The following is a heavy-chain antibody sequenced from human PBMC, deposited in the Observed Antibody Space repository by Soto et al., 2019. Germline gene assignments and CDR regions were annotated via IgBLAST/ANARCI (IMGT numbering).Heavy chain of an antibody. J-gene: IGHJ5*02. CDR3: ARRLFVGSAVWFDP. V-gene: IGHV4-61*08. CDR1: GGSVSRRGYS. Sequence: PSDTLSLTCAVSGGSVSRRGYSWSWIRQPPGKGLEWIGYIYYSGSTNYNPSLKSRVTISVDTSKNQFSLKLSSVTAADTAVYYCARRLFVGSAVWFDPWGLGTLVTVSS. D-gene: IGHD2-21*01. CDR2: IYYSGST.